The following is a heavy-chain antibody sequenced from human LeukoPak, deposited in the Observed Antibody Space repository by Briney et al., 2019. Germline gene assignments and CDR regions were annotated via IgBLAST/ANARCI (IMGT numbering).Heavy chain of an antibody. CDR1: GFTFSTYA. V-gene: IGHV3-64*01. Sequence: GGSLRLSCSASGFTFSTYAMHWVRQAPGKGLEFVSAVTNDGGITYYANSVKGRFTISRDNSKNTLYLQMGSLRAEDMAVYYCARVGTTVTTRYALDVWGQGTMVTVSS. J-gene: IGHJ3*01. CDR3: ARVGTTVTTRYALDV. D-gene: IGHD4-17*01. CDR2: VTNDGGIT.